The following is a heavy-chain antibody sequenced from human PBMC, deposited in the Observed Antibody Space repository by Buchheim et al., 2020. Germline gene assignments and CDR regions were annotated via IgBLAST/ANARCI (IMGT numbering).Heavy chain of an antibody. J-gene: IGHJ4*02. D-gene: IGHD3-16*01. CDR3: AKDRYDYVCYYFDY. CDR1: GFTFSSYG. Sequence: QVQLVESGGGVVQPGRSLRLSCAASGFTFSSYGMHWVRQAPGKGLEWVAVISYDGSNKYYADSVKGRFTISRDNSKNTLYLQMNSLRAEDTAVYYCAKDRYDYVCYYFDYWGQGTL. V-gene: IGHV3-30*18. CDR2: ISYDGSNK.